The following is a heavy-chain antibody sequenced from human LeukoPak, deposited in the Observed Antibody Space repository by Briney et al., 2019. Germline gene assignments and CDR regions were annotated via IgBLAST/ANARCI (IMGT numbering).Heavy chain of an antibody. CDR3: AFGGYDILTGYLDAFDI. J-gene: IGHJ3*02. Sequence: GSSVKVSCKASGGTFSSYAVSWVRQVPGQGLEWMGGIIPIFGTANYAQKFQGRVTITADKSTSTAYMELSSLRSEDTAVYYCAFGGYDILTGYLDAFDIWGQGTMVTVSS. D-gene: IGHD3-9*01. CDR1: GGTFSSYA. V-gene: IGHV1-69*06. CDR2: IIPIFGTA.